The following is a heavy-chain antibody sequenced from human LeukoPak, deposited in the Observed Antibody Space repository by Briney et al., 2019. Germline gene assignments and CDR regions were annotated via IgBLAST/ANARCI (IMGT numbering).Heavy chain of an antibody. Sequence: SETLSLTCTVSGGSISSGGYYWSWIRQHPGKGLEWIGYIYYSGSTYYNPSLKSRVTISVDTSKNQFSLKLSSVTAADTAVYYCARAIVVVPAAPGRTSDWFDPWGQGTLVTVSS. CDR1: GGSISSGGYY. J-gene: IGHJ5*02. V-gene: IGHV4-31*03. CDR3: ARAIVVVPAAPGRTSDWFDP. D-gene: IGHD2-2*01. CDR2: IYYSGST.